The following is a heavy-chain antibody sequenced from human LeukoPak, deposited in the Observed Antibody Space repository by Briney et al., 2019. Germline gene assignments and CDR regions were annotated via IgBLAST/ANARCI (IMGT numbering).Heavy chain of an antibody. J-gene: IGHJ4*02. CDR1: GGSISSSSSY. CDR2: IYYSGST. D-gene: IGHD6-19*01. CDR3: ARLTGIAVAQK. V-gene: IGHV4-39*01. Sequence: SETLSLTCTVSGGSISSSSSYWGWIRQPPGKGLEWIGSIYYSGSTYYNPSLKSRVTISVDTSKNQFSLKLSSVTAADTAVYYCARLTGIAVAQKWGQGTLVTVSS.